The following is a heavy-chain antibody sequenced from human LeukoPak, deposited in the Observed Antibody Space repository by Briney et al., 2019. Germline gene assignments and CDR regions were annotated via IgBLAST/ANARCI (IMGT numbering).Heavy chain of an antibody. CDR2: ISWNSGSI. D-gene: IGHD3-10*01. CDR1: GFTFDDYA. CDR3: AGYGYGSGSLLFAY. Sequence: PGGSLRLSCAASGFTFDDYAMHWVRQAPGKGLEWVSGISWNSGSIGYADSVKGRFTISRDNAKNSLYLQMNSLRAEDTALYYCAGYGYGSGSLLFAYWGQGTLVTVSS. J-gene: IGHJ4*02. V-gene: IGHV3-9*01.